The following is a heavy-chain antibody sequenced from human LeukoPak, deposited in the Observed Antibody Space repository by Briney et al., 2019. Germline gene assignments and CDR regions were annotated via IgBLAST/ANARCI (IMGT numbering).Heavy chain of an antibody. CDR1: GFTFNDAW. CDR2: IKSDGITI. D-gene: IGHD1-20*01. CDR3: LRDLNWSLDQ. Sequence: PGGSLRLSCAASGFTFNDAWMNWVRQAPGKGLVWVSRIKSDGITITYADSVKGRFTISRDNAKNTLYLQMNSLRAEDTAVYYCLRDLNWSLDQWGQGTLVTVSS. J-gene: IGHJ4*02. V-gene: IGHV3-74*01.